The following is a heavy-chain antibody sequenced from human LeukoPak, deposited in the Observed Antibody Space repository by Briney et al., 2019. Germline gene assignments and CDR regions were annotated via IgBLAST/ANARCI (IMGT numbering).Heavy chain of an antibody. J-gene: IGHJ4*02. CDR3: ARPGAPTYYFDY. D-gene: IGHD4/OR15-4a*01. V-gene: IGHV3-7*02. CDR2: IRQDASAV. CDR1: GFTFSNYY. Sequence: GGSLRLSCAASGFTFSNYYMSWVRQAPGKGLEWVANIRQDASAVFQVDSLKGRFTISRDNAKNSLYLQMNSLRAEDTAFYYCARPGAPTYYFDYWGQGTLVTVSS.